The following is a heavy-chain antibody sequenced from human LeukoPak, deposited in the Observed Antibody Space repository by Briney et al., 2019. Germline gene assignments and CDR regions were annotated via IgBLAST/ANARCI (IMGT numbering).Heavy chain of an antibody. V-gene: IGHV4-39*07. D-gene: IGHD4-11*01. CDR2: IYYSGST. J-gene: IGHJ4*02. CDR1: GGSISSSSYY. Sequence: PSETLSLTCTVSGGSISSSSYYWGWIRQPPGKGLEWIGSIYYSGSTYYNPSLKSRVTISVDTSKNQFSLKLSSVTAADTAVYYCVRVRGDYSNYFDYWGQGTLVTVSS. CDR3: VRVRGDYSNYFDY.